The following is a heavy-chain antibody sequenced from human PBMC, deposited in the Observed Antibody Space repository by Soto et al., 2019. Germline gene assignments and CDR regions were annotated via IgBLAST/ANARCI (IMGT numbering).Heavy chain of an antibody. J-gene: IGHJ4*02. D-gene: IGHD3-9*01. CDR1: GFTFTNYG. Sequence: QVQLVQSGAEVKKPGASVKVSCKTFGFTFTNYGLFWVRQAPGQRLEWVGWIHAGNGNTESSEKFQGRVTLTTDTSASTAYMELSSLRSEDTALYYCARDVFYHHRTGSTAHFFDFCGQGSLVTVSS. V-gene: IGHV1-3*01. CDR3: ARDVFYHHRTGSTAHFFDF. CDR2: IHAGNGNT.